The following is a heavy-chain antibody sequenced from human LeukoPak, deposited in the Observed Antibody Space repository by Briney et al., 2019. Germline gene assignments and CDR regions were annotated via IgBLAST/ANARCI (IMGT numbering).Heavy chain of an antibody. CDR3: ASYISTPSRRNLDC. V-gene: IGHV4-39*01. CDR2: IHYSGNT. D-gene: IGHD2-2*01. J-gene: IGHJ4*02. CDR1: GGSISSSSYY. Sequence: SETLSLTCTVSGGSISSSSYYWAWIRQPPGMGLEWIGTIHYSGNTYYNPSLKSRVTISVDTSKNQFSLKLSSVTAADTAVYYCASYISTPSRRNLDCWGQGTLVTVSS.